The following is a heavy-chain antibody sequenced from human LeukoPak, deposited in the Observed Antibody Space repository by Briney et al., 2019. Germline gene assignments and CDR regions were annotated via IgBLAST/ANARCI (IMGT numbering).Heavy chain of an antibody. CDR1: GFTFSSYG. CDR2: IWYDGSKQ. D-gene: IGHD6-13*01. CDR3: ARLISWSRFDP. J-gene: IGHJ5*02. V-gene: IGHV3-33*01. Sequence: PGGSLRLSCAASGFTFSSYGMHWVRQAPGKGLEWVALIWYDGSKQYYADSVKGRFTISRDNSKNTLHLQMNSLRAEDTAVFYCARLISWSRFDPWGQGALVTVSP.